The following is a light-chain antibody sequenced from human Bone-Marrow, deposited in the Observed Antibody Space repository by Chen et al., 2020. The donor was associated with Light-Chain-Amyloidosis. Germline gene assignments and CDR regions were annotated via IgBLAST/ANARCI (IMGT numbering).Light chain of an antibody. Sequence: DIVMTQSPYSLAVSLGERATINCKSSQSVLYNSNNKNCIAWYQQKPGQPPKLLIYWASTRESGVPDRFSGSGSGTDFTLTISSLKAEDVAVYYCQQYYSTPLTFGQGTKVEIK. CDR2: WAS. J-gene: IGKJ1*01. V-gene: IGKV4-1*01. CDR1: QSVLYNSNNKNC. CDR3: QQYYSTPLT.